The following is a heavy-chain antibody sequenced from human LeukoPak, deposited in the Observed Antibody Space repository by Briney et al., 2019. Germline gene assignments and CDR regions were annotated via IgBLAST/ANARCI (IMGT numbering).Heavy chain of an antibody. Sequence: SVKVSCKASGGTFSSYAISWVRQAPGQGLEWMGRIIPILGIANYAQKFQGRVTITADKSTSTAYMELSSLRSEDTAVYYCAREDIVVVHDYRYFDLWGRGTLVTVSS. CDR3: AREDIVVVHDYRYFDL. D-gene: IGHD2-2*01. V-gene: IGHV1-69*04. CDR2: IIPILGIA. CDR1: GGTFSSYA. J-gene: IGHJ2*01.